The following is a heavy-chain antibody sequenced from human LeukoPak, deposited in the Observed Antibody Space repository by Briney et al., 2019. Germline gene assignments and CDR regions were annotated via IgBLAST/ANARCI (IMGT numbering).Heavy chain of an antibody. CDR3: ARDPYNGAYSEGYYYYYMDV. D-gene: IGHD1-1*01. Sequence: GGSLRLSCAASGFTFSNYAMSWVRQAPGKGLEWVSAISGSASSTYHADSVKGRFTISRDNAQNSLYLQMNSLRVEDTAIYYCARDPYNGAYSEGYYYYYMDVWGKGTTVTVSS. CDR1: GFTFSNYA. J-gene: IGHJ6*03. V-gene: IGHV3-23*01. CDR2: ISGSASST.